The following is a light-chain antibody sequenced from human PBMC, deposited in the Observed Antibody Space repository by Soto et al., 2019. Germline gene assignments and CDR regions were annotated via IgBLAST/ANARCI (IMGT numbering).Light chain of an antibody. V-gene: IGKV3-11*01. CDR3: QHYNFWPHT. Sequence: EIVLTQSAATLSLSPWERATLSCRASQSVSSYLAWYQQKPGQAPRLLIYDASNRATGIPARFSGSGSGTEFTLTISSLQSEDVSVYFCQHYNFWPHTFGQGTKVDI. J-gene: IGKJ2*01. CDR2: DAS. CDR1: QSVSSY.